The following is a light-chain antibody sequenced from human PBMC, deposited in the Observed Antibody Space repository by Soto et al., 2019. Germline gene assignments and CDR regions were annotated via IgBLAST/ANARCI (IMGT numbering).Light chain of an antibody. Sequence: QSVLTQPASVSGSPGQSITISCTGTSSDVGSYNLVSWYQQHPGKAPKLMIYEGSKRPSGVSNRFSGSKSGHTASLTISGLQAEDEADYYCCSYTRSTTYFFGTGTKVTVL. J-gene: IGLJ1*01. CDR1: SSDVGSYNL. V-gene: IGLV2-14*02. CDR3: CSYTRSTTYF. CDR2: EGS.